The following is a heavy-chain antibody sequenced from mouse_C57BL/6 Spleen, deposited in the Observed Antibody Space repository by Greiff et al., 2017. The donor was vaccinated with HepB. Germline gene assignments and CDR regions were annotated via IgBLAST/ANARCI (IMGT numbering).Heavy chain of an antibody. Sequence: EVQLVESGGGLVKPGGSLKLSCAASGFTFSSYAMSWVRQTPEKRLEWVATISDGGSYTYYPDNVKGRFTISRDNAKNNLYLQMSHLKSEDTAMYYCAREGGIYYDYEGGAMDYWGQGTSVTVSS. J-gene: IGHJ4*01. CDR2: ISDGGSYT. V-gene: IGHV5-4*01. D-gene: IGHD2-4*01. CDR3: AREGGIYYDYEGGAMDY. CDR1: GFTFSSYA.